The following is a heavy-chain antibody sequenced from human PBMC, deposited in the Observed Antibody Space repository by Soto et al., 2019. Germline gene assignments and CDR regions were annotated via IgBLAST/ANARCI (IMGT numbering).Heavy chain of an antibody. Sequence: GGSLSLSCAASGLTFSSYSMNWVRQAPGKGLEWVSSISSTSRYMYYSDSLKGRFTISRDNVRNSLYLQMNSLRAEDTAVYYCARILYYDNSGSFDPWGQGTLVTVSS. CDR1: GLTFSSYS. CDR3: ARILYYDNSGSFDP. V-gene: IGHV3-21*01. CDR2: ISSTSRYM. J-gene: IGHJ5*02. D-gene: IGHD3-22*01.